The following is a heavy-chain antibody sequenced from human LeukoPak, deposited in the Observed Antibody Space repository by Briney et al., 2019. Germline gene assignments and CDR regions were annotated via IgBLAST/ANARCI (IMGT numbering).Heavy chain of an antibody. J-gene: IGHJ4*02. Sequence: GGSLRLSCAASGFTFSSYAMHWVRQAPGKGLEWVAVISYDGSNKYYADSVKGRFTISRDNSKNTLYLQMNSLRAEDTAVYYCAREIDPELNYYDSSGYSDYWGQGPLVTVSS. CDR2: ISYDGSNK. CDR3: AREIDPELNYYDSSGYSDY. CDR1: GFTFSSYA. D-gene: IGHD3-22*01. V-gene: IGHV3-30-3*01.